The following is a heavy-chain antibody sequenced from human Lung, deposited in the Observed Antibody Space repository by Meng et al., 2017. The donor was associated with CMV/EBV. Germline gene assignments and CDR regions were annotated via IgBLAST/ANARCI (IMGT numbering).Heavy chain of an antibody. V-gene: IGHV4-30-4*08. Sequence: SXAVSGGSIGTGDFYWTWIRQPPGRGLEWIGYIHDIGTTYYNPSLKIRLTISKDTSKNQFSLILASVTAADTAVYFCARGYCTDGECYRQGDAFDPWGQGTLVXVSS. J-gene: IGHJ5*02. CDR2: IHDIGTT. D-gene: IGHD2-8*01. CDR3: ARGYCTDGECYRQGDAFDP. CDR1: GGSIGTGDFY.